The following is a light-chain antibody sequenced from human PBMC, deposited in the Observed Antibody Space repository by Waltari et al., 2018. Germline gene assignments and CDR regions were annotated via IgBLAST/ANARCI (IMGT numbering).Light chain of an antibody. J-gene: IGLJ1*01. V-gene: IGLV2-14*01. Sequence: QSALTQPASVSGSPAQSITISCTGTSSDVGGYNDVSWYQQHPGKAPKLMIYEVSNRPSGVSNRFSGSKSGNTASLTISGLQAEDEADYYCSSYTSSSTVFGTGTKVTVL. CDR1: SSDVGGYND. CDR3: SSYTSSSTV. CDR2: EVS.